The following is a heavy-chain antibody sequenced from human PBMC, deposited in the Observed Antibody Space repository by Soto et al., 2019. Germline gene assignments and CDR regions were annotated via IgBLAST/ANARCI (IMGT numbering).Heavy chain of an antibody. V-gene: IGHV4-59*01. D-gene: IGHD4-17*01. Sequence: SETLSLTCTVSGGSISSYYWSWIRQPPGKGLEWIGYIYYSGSTNYNPSLKSRVTISVDTSKNQFSLKLSSVTAADTAVYYCARRSRTVRVRFDYWGQGTLVTGSS. CDR1: GGSISSYY. CDR2: IYYSGST. J-gene: IGHJ4*02. CDR3: ARRSRTVRVRFDY.